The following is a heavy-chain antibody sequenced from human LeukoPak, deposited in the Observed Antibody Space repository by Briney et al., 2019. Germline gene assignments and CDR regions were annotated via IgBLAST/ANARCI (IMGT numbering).Heavy chain of an antibody. Sequence: GASVTVSYKASGYTFTSYGIIWVRQAPGQGLEWMGWISAYNGNTNYAQKLQGRVTMTTDTSTSTAYMELRSLRSDDTAVYYCAGDGNYYDSSGYLHDAFDIWGQGTMVTVSS. J-gene: IGHJ3*02. D-gene: IGHD3-22*01. CDR1: GYTFTSYG. V-gene: IGHV1-18*01. CDR2: ISAYNGNT. CDR3: AGDGNYYDSSGYLHDAFDI.